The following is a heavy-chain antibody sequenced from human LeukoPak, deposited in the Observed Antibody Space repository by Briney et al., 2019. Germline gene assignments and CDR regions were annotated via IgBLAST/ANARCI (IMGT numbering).Heavy chain of an antibody. CDR2: IYYNGDT. J-gene: IGHJ4*02. CDR1: GGSVSNSLYY. V-gene: IGHV4-61*01. Sequence: PSETLSLTCTVSGGSVSNSLYYWSWIRQPPGKGLEWIGYIYYNGDTNYNPSLKSRVIISIDTSSNQFSLRLNSMTAADTAVYYCARVLRAASWRSYDYWGQGSLSPSPQ. D-gene: IGHD5-18*01. CDR3: ARVLRAASWRSYDY.